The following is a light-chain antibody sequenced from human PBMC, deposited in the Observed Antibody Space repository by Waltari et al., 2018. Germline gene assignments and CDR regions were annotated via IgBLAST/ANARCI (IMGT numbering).Light chain of an antibody. CDR3: QQYNFWPLT. CDR2: SAS. J-gene: IGKJ4*01. Sequence: IVMSQSPVTLSLFPGDKATLPGRASQSVRSNLAWYQQKPGQAPRVLIYSASTRATGVPARFSGSGSGTEFTLTISSLQSEDIAVYYCQQYNFWPLTFGGATKVEIK. CDR1: QSVRSN. V-gene: IGKV3-15*01.